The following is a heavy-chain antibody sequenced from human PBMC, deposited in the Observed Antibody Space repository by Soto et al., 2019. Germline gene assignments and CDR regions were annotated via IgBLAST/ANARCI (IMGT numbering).Heavy chain of an antibody. D-gene: IGHD3-9*01. CDR1: GFTFSSYV. CDR3: ARDLWRTGYYIPTNWFDP. J-gene: IGHJ5*02. V-gene: IGHV3-30-3*01. Sequence: QVQRVESGGGVVQPGRSLRLSCAASGFTFSSYVMHWVRQAPGKGLEWVAVISYDGSNKYYADSVEGRFTISRDNSKNTLYLQMNSLRAEDTAVYYCARDLWRTGYYIPTNWFDPWGQGTLVTVSS. CDR2: ISYDGSNK.